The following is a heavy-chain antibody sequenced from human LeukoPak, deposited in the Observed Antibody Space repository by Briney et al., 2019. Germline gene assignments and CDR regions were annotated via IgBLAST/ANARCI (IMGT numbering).Heavy chain of an antibody. D-gene: IGHD2-15*01. Sequence: PGGSLRLSCAASGFTFSNYNMNWVRQAPGKGLEWVSSTSSGGSYIYYADSVKGRFTISRDNGKNSVYVQMNSLRAEDTALYYCARGFCSGGCRFPDAFDIWGQGTMVTVSS. CDR2: TSSGGSYI. J-gene: IGHJ3*02. V-gene: IGHV3-21*01. CDR3: ARGFCSGGCRFPDAFDI. CDR1: GFTFSNYN.